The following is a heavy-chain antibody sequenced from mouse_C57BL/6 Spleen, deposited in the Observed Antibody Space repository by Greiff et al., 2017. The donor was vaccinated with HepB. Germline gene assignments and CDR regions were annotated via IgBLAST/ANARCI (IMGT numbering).Heavy chain of an antibody. V-gene: IGHV5-16*01. CDR3: ARDDGYYFDY. CDR2: INYDGSST. D-gene: IGHD2-3*01. CDR1: GFTFSDYY. J-gene: IGHJ2*01. Sequence: LVESEGGLVQPGSSMKLSCTASGFTFSDYYMAWVRQVPEKGLEWVANINYDGSSTYYLDSLKSRFIISRDNAKNILYLQMSSLKSEDTATYYCARDDGYYFDYWGQGTTLTVSS.